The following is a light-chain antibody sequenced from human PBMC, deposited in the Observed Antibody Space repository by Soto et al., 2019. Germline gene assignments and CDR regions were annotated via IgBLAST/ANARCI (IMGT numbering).Light chain of an antibody. CDR3: QQLNSYPLT. CDR1: QSVSNW. J-gene: IGKJ4*01. CDR2: KAS. Sequence: DIQMTQSPSSLSASVGDRVIITCRASQSVSNWLAWYQQKPGKAPNLLIDKASSLKSGVPSRFSGSGSGTDCTLTISNLQPDDFATYYCQQLNSYPLTFGGGTKVDIK. V-gene: IGKV1-5*03.